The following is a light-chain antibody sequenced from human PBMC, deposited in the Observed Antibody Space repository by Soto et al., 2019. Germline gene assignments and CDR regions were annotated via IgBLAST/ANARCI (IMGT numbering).Light chain of an antibody. CDR2: DVS. Sequence: QSALTQPASVSGSPGQSITICCTGTSSDVGGYNYVSWYQQHPGKAPKLMIYDVSNRPSGVSNRFSGSKSGNTASLTISGLQAEDEADYYCSSYTSSSTLVFGVGTKVTVL. J-gene: IGLJ2*01. CDR3: SSYTSSSTLV. V-gene: IGLV2-14*01. CDR1: SSDVGGYNY.